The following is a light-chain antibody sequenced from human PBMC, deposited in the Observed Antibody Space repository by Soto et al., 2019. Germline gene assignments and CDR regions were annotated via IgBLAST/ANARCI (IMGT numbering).Light chain of an antibody. V-gene: IGKV3-20*01. CDR1: QSVSSSY. Sequence: EIVFTQSPGTLSLSPGERATLSCRASQSVSSSYLAWYQQKPGQAPRLLIYGASSRATGIPDRFSGSGSGTDFTLTISRLEPEDFAVYYCHQYGSSPLYTFGQGTKLEIK. CDR2: GAS. J-gene: IGKJ2*01. CDR3: HQYGSSPLYT.